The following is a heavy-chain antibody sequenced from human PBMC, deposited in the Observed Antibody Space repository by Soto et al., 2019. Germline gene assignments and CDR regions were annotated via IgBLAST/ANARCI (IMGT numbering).Heavy chain of an antibody. CDR1: GGTFSSYA. D-gene: IGHD3-3*01. Sequence: SVKVSCKASGGTFSSYAISWVRQAPGQGLEWMGGIIPIFGTANYAQKFQGRVTITADESTSTAYMELSSLRSEDTAVYYCASFFGVVPYYYYGMDVWGQGTTVTVS. J-gene: IGHJ6*02. CDR3: ASFFGVVPYYYYGMDV. CDR2: IIPIFGTA. V-gene: IGHV1-69*13.